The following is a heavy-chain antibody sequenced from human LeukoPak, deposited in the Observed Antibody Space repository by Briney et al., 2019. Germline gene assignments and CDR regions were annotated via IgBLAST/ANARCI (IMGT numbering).Heavy chain of an antibody. J-gene: IGHJ4*02. CDR2: VYYSGST. D-gene: IGHD4-17*01. V-gene: IGHV4-59*02. Sequence: SETLSLTCVVSGGSVSGYYWGWIRQPPGRGLEWIGYVYYSGSTNYNPSLKSRVTISVDTSKNQFSLKLSSVTAADTAVYYCARADYGDYHFDYWGQGTLVTVSS. CDR1: GGSVSGYY. CDR3: ARADYGDYHFDY.